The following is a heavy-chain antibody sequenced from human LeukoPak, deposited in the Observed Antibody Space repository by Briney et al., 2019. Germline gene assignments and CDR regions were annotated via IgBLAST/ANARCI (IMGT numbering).Heavy chain of an antibody. CDR2: IYYSGST. J-gene: IGHJ4*02. D-gene: IGHD6-19*01. CDR1: GGSISSSSYY. V-gene: IGHV4-39*02. CDR3: ARDPQEGSWAVAGYFDY. Sequence: SETLSLTCTVSGGSISSSSYYWGWIRQPPGKGLEWIGSIYYSGSTYYNPSLKSRVTISVDTSKNQFSLKLSSVTAADTAVYYCARDPQEGSWAVAGYFDYWGQGTLVTVSS.